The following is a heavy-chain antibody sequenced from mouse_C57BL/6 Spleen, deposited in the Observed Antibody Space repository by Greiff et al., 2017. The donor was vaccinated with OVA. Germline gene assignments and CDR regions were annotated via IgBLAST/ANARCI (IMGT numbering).Heavy chain of an antibody. CDR1: GYTFTSYW. D-gene: IGHD2-5*01. CDR2: IDPKSGGT. CDR3: ARTYYSNYFDY. J-gene: IGHJ2*01. Sequence: QVQLQQPGAELAKPGASVKLSCKASGYTFTSYWMNWVKQRPGRGLEWIGRIDPKSGGTKYNEKFKSKATLTVDKPSSTAYMQLRSLTSEDSAVYYCARTYYSNYFDYWGQGTTLTVSS. V-gene: IGHV1-72*01.